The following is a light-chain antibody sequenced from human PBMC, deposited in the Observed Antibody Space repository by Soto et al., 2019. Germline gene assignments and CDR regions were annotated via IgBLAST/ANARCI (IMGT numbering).Light chain of an antibody. Sequence: QSALTQPASVSGSPGQSITISCTGTSSNVGDYNYVSWYQHHPGKAPKLMIYEVTNRPSGVSNRFSGSKSGNTASLTISGLQGEDEADYYCRSYTTDSTLDGVFGGGTKLTVL. CDR2: EVT. J-gene: IGLJ2*01. V-gene: IGLV2-14*01. CDR3: RSYTTDSTLDGV. CDR1: SSNVGDYNY.